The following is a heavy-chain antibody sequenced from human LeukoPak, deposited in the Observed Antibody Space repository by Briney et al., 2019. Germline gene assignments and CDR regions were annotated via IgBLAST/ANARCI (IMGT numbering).Heavy chain of an antibody. CDR1: GGSISSYY. V-gene: IGHV4-4*07. D-gene: IGHD6-13*01. CDR2: IYTSGST. J-gene: IGHJ5*02. CDR3: ARAYSSSRFNWFDP. Sequence: PSETLSLTCTVSGGSISSYYWSWIRQPAGKGLEWIGRIYTSGSTNYNPSLKSPVTMSVDTSKNQFSLKLSSVTAAATAVYYCARAYSSSRFNWFDPWGQGTLVTVSS.